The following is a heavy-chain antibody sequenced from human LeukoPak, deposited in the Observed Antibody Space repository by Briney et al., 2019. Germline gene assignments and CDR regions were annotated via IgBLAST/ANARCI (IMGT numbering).Heavy chain of an antibody. V-gene: IGHV3-7*01. CDR3: VRSYVARGLLTEDY. CDR1: GFTFSNHW. CDR2: MNQDGSEK. Sequence: PGGSLRLSCAASGFTFSNHWMSWVRQAPGKGLEWVANMNQDGSEKYYVDSVKGRFTISRDNADNSLFLQMNSLRAEGTALYYCVRSYVARGLLTEDYWGQGTLVTVSS. J-gene: IGHJ4*02. D-gene: IGHD3-10*01.